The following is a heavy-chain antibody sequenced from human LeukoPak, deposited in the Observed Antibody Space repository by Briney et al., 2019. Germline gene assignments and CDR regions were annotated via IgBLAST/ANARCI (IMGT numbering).Heavy chain of an antibody. CDR3: ARLLSVVAATLGFDP. D-gene: IGHD2-15*01. Sequence: SETLSLTCTVTGYSISSGYHWGWIRQPPGKGLECIGSIYHSGSTYYNPSLKSRVSTSVDTSKNQFSLKLSSVTAADTAVYYCARLLSVVAATLGFDPWGQGTLVTVSS. CDR1: GYSISSGYH. V-gene: IGHV4-38-2*02. CDR2: IYHSGST. J-gene: IGHJ5*02.